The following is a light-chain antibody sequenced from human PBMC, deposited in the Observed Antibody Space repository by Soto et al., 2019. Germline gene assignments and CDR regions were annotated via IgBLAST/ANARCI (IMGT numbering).Light chain of an antibody. CDR3: QQRSNWPT. CDR1: QSVSSY. V-gene: IGKV3-11*01. J-gene: IGKJ1*01. Sequence: VLTQSLVTLSLSQGERATLSCRASQSVSSYLAWYQQKPGQAPRLLIYDTSNRATGVPARFSGSGSGTDFTLTISSLEPEDCAIYYCQQRSNWPTFGQGTKVDI. CDR2: DTS.